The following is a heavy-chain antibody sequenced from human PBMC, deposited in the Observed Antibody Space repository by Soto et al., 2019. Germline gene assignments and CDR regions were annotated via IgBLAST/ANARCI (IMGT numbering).Heavy chain of an antibody. CDR2: IYWDDDK. J-gene: IGHJ3*02. V-gene: IGHV2-5*02. CDR3: AHTTTVGYAFDI. D-gene: IGHD4-17*01. CDR1: GFSLSTSGVG. Sequence: QITLKESGPTLVKPTQTLTLTCTFSGFSLSTSGVGVGWIRQPPGKALEWLALIYWDDDKRYSPSLKSRLTITQDTSKNQVVLTMTNMDPVDTATYYCAHTTTVGYAFDIWGQGTMVTVSS.